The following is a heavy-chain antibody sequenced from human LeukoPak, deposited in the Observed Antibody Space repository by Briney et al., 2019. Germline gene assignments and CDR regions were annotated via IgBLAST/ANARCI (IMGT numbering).Heavy chain of an antibody. CDR1: GGSISSSTYY. V-gene: IGHV4-39*01. J-gene: IGHJ3*02. CDR3: ARTGSSGFYLDAFDI. CDR2: MYYSGST. Sequence: SETLSLTCTVSGGSISSSTYYWGWIRQPPGKGLEWIGSMYYSGSTYYNPSLKSRVTISVDTSKNQFSLKLSSATAADTAVYYCARTGSSGFYLDAFDIWGQGTMVTISS. D-gene: IGHD3-22*01.